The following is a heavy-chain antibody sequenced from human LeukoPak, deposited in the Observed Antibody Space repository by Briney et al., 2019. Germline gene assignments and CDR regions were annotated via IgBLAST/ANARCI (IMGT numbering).Heavy chain of an antibody. V-gene: IGHV4-30-4*01. D-gene: IGHD4-17*01. Sequence: PSETLSLTCTVSGGSISRGDYYWSWIRQPPGKGLEWIGYIYYSGSTYYNPSLKSRVTISVDTSKNQLSLKLSSVTAADTAVYYRARRREYGDYFDYWGQGTLVTVSS. CDR3: ARRREYGDYFDY. CDR1: GGSISRGDYY. J-gene: IGHJ4*02. CDR2: IYYSGST.